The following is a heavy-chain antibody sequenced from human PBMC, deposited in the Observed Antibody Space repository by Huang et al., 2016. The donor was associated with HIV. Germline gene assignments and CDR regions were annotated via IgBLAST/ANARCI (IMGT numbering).Heavy chain of an antibody. CDR3: AGIRGHHGDYFDY. V-gene: IGHV1-2*02. CDR2: INPNSGGT. Sequence: QVQLVQSGAEVKNPGASVKVSCKASGYTFTGYYMHWVRPAPGQGLEWVGWINPNSGGTNYAQKFQGRVTMTRDTSISTAYMELSRLRSDDTAVYYCAGIRGHHGDYFDYWGQGTLVTVSS. J-gene: IGHJ4*02. D-gene: IGHD4-17*01. CDR1: GYTFTGYY.